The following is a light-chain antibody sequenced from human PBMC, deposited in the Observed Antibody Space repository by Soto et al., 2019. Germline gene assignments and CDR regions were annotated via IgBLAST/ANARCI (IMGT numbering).Light chain of an antibody. J-gene: IGKJ3*01. V-gene: IGKV3-15*01. CDR3: QQYNNWPPFG. CDR1: QSVSSN. Sequence: EIVMTQSPATLSVSPGERATLSCRASQSVSSNLAWYQQKPGQAPRLLIYGASTRATGIPARFSGSGSGTEFTLTISSLQSEDFAFYYCQQYNNWPPFGFGHGTKVDIK. CDR2: GAS.